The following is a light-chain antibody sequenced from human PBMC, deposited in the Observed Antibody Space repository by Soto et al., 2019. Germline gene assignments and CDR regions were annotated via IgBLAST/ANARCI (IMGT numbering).Light chain of an antibody. Sequence: IVLTQSPCTLSLSPGERATLSCRPSQTVTSSSLAWYQQNPGQAPRLLIYGASRRATGIPDRFSGSGSGTDFTLTISRLEPEDFAIYFCQYYGSSPGTFGQGTKVEIK. CDR2: GAS. V-gene: IGKV3-20*01. J-gene: IGKJ1*01. CDR1: QTVTSSS. CDR3: QYYGSSPGT.